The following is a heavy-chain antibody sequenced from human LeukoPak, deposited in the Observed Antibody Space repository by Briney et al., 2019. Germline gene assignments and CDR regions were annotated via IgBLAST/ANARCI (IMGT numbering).Heavy chain of an antibody. CDR1: GGSISSYY. CDR3: ARIRGYSYGSFDY. CDR2: IYYIGGT. D-gene: IGHD5-18*01. V-gene: IGHV4-59*08. Sequence: PLETLSLTCTVSGGSISSYYWSWIRQPPGKGLEWIGYIYYIGGTNYNPSLKSRVTISVDASKNQFSLKLSSVTAADTAVYYCARIRGYSYGSFDYWGQGTLVTVSS. J-gene: IGHJ4*02.